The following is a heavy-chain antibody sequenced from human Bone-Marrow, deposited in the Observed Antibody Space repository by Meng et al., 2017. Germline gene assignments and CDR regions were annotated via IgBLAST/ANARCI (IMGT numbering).Heavy chain of an antibody. V-gene: IGHV3-21*01. CDR2: ISSSSSYI. J-gene: IGHJ4*02. D-gene: IGHD3-9*01. CDR3: ARAYDIPINDY. CDR1: GFTFSSYE. Sequence: GESLKISCAASGFTFSSYEMNWVRQAPGKGLEWVSSISSSSSYIYYADSVKGRFTISRDNAKNSLYLQMNSLRAEDTAVYYCARAYDIPINDYWGQGTLVTVSS.